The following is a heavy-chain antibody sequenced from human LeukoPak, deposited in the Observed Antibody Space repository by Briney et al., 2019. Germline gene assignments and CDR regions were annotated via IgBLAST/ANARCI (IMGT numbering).Heavy chain of an antibody. Sequence: SETLSLTCTVSGGSISSYYWSWIRQPPGKGLEGIGYIYTSGSTNYNPSLKSRVTISVDTSKNQFSLKLSSVTAADTAVYYCARLSRDGYKIDYWGQGTLVTVSS. CDR3: ARLSRDGYKIDY. J-gene: IGHJ4*02. V-gene: IGHV4-4*09. D-gene: IGHD5-24*01. CDR1: GGSISSYY. CDR2: IYTSGST.